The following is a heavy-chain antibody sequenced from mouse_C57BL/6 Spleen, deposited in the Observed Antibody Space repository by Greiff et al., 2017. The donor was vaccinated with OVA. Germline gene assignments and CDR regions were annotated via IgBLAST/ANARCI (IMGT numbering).Heavy chain of an antibody. Sequence: VQLQQPVAELVRPGASVKLSCTASGSNIKNTYMHWVKQRPEQGLEWIGRIDPANGNTKYAPKFQGTATITADTSSNTAYLQLSSLTSEDTAIYYCAITGSSSYVTRDYWGQGTSVTVSS. CDR3: AITGSSSYVTRDY. D-gene: IGHD3-2*02. J-gene: IGHJ4*01. CDR2: IDPANGNT. CDR1: GSNIKNTY. V-gene: IGHV14-3*01.